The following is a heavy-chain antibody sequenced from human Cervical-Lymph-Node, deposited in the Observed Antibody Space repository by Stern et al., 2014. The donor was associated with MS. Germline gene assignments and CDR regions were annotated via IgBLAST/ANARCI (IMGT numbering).Heavy chain of an antibody. D-gene: IGHD2-21*01. CDR1: GYTFTDYY. CDR3: ARGRSIAGYY. J-gene: IGHJ4*02. V-gene: IGHV1-2*02. CDR2: INPNSGGT. Sequence: QVQLVQSGAEMKKPGASVKVFCKASGYTFTDYYIHWVRQAPGQGLEWMGWINPNSGGTNYAQNFKGRVTVTRDTSINTAYMELSRLTSDDSATYYCARGRSIAGYYWGQGSLVTVSS.